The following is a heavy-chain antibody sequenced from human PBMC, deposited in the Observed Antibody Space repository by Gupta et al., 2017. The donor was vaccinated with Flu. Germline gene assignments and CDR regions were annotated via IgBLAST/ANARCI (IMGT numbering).Heavy chain of an antibody. J-gene: IGHJ6*02. D-gene: IGHD3-10*01. CDR2: IWYDGSNK. V-gene: IGHV3-33*01. CDR3: ARDRAVRDFYYYYYGMDV. CDR1: GFPFSSYG. Sequence: QVQLVESRGGVVQPGRSLRLSCAASGFPFSSYGMHWVRQAPGKGLEWVAVIWYDGSNKYYADSVKGRFTISRDNSKNTLYLQMNSLRAEDTAVYYCARDRAVRDFYYYYYGMDVWGQGTTVTVSS.